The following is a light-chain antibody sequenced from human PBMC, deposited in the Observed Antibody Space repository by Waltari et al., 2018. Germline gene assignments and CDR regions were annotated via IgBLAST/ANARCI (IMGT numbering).Light chain of an antibody. J-gene: IGLJ2*01. V-gene: IGLV2-14*01. CDR3: SSFTSLRSVI. CDR2: AVT. CDR1: TNNF. Sequence: QSALTQPASVSGSPGQSITITCTGTTNNFVSWYQLHPGHPPRLIISAVTYRPSGVPSRFSASRAGDTASLTISGVKAEDEAHYYCSSFTSLRSVIFGGGTTLTVL.